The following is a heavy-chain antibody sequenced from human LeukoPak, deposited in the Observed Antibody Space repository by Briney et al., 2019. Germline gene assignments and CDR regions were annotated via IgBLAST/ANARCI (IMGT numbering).Heavy chain of an antibody. J-gene: IGHJ3*01. Sequence: GGSLRLSCAASGFTVSSNYMSWVRQAPGKGLEWVSVIYSGGSTYYADSVKGRFTISRDNSKNTLYLQMNSLRVEDTAMYYCARSSSWYTFDTFDLWGQETVVTVSS. CDR1: GFTVSSNY. CDR3: ARSSSWYTFDTFDL. CDR2: IYSGGST. D-gene: IGHD6-13*01. V-gene: IGHV3-66*02.